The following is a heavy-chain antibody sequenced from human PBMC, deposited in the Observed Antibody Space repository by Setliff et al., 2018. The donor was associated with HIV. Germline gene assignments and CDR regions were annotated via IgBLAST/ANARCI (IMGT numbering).Heavy chain of an antibody. J-gene: IGHJ4*02. V-gene: IGHV3-7*01. CDR2: IKDDGREE. Sequence: GGSLRLSCAASGFTFSRHWMSWVRQAPGKGLEWVASIKDDGREEDYADSVKGRFTISRDNAKNSLFLQMDSLRVEDSAVYYCAIDKSGPGDQVEYWGQGTQVTVSS. D-gene: IGHD7-27*01. CDR3: AIDKSGPGDQVEY. CDR1: GFTFSRHW.